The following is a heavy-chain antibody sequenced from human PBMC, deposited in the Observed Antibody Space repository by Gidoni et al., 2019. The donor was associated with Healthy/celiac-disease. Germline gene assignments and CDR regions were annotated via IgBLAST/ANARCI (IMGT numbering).Heavy chain of an antibody. Sequence: QVQLQQWGAGLLKPSETLSLTCAVHGGSFSGYYWSWIRQSPVKGLGWIGEINHSGSTNYNPSLKSRIHISVDTSKNQFSLKLSSVTAADTAVYYCARRGGIVVVPAGKSGGYSGYDPPPSYNWFDPWGQGTLVTVSS. V-gene: IGHV4-34*01. CDR2: INHSGST. D-gene: IGHD2-2*01. J-gene: IGHJ5*02. CDR3: ARRGGIVVVPAGKSGGYSGYDPPPSYNWFDP. CDR1: GGSFSGYY.